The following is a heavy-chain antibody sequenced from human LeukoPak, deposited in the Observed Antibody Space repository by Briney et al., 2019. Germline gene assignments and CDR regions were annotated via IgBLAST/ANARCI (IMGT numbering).Heavy chain of an antibody. CDR3: ARDLPNYYDSSGYYYDWFDP. D-gene: IGHD3-22*01. CDR2: ISSSGNSR. Sequence: GGSLRLSCAASGITLTVYYMSWIRQAPGKGLEWVSYISSSGNSRYYAGSVKGRFTISWDHAKNSLYLQMNSLRAEDTAVYYCARDLPNYYDSSGYYYDWFDPWGQGTLVTVSS. J-gene: IGHJ5*02. V-gene: IGHV3-11*01. CDR1: GITLTVYY.